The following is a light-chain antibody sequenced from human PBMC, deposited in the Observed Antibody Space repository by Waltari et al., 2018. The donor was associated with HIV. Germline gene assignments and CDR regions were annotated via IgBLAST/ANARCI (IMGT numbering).Light chain of an antibody. CDR3: QQYHNYWT. CDR2: GAS. V-gene: IGKV3-15*01. J-gene: IGKJ1*01. Sequence: EVVLTQYPATVSVSPGGRVILSCRASQRVTKNLAWYQQKPCQAPRLVICGASTRAAGVPARFTGRGSGTQFTLTISSLQSEDFAIYYCQQYHNYWTFGQGSK. CDR1: QRVTKN.